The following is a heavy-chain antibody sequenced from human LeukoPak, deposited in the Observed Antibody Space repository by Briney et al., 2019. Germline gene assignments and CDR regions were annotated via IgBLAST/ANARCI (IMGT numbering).Heavy chain of an antibody. J-gene: IGHJ5*02. V-gene: IGHV4-4*09. CDR2: IYTSGST. D-gene: IGHD4-23*01. Sequence: PSETLSLTCTVSGGSNSSYYWSWIRQPPGKGLERIGYIYTSGSTNYNPSLKSRVTISVDTSKNQFSLKLSSVTAADTAVYYCARLHGGNSGIWFDPWGQGTLVTVSS. CDR3: ARLHGGNSGIWFDP. CDR1: GGSNSSYY.